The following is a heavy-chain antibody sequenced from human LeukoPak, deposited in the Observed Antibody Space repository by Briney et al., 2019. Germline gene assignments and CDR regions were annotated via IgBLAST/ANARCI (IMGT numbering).Heavy chain of an antibody. CDR1: GGTFSSYA. CDR2: IIPIFGTA. Sequence: SVKVSCKASGGTFSSYAISWVRQAPGQGLEWMGGIIPIFGTANYAQKFQGRVTITADKSTSTAYMELSSLRSEDTAVYYCARDPGYSGYDFLWWGQGTLVTVSS. J-gene: IGHJ4*02. CDR3: ARDPGYSGYDFLW. D-gene: IGHD5-12*01. V-gene: IGHV1-69*06.